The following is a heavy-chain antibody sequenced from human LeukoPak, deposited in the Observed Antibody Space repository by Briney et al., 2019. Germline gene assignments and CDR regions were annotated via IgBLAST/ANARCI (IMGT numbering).Heavy chain of an antibody. Sequence: GGSLRLSCAASGFTFSSYGMHWVRQAPGKGLEWVAVIWYDGSNKYYADSVKGRFTLSRDNSKHPLYLQMNSLRAEDTAVYYCARASLSGYGFDYWGQGTLVTVSS. V-gene: IGHV3-33*01. CDR3: ARASLSGYGFDY. J-gene: IGHJ4*02. D-gene: IGHD5-12*01. CDR2: IWYDGSNK. CDR1: GFTFSSYG.